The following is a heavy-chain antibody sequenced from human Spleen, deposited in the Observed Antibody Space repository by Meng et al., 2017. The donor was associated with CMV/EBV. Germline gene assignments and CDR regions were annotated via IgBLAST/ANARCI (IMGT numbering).Heavy chain of an antibody. CDR2: ISASGGST. Sequence: CAASGFTFSSYDISWVRQAPGKGLEWVSGISASGGSTYYADSVKGRFTISRDNSRNTLFLQMNSLRAEDTALYYCAKGTVWELRVWDYWGQGTLVTVSS. J-gene: IGHJ4*02. D-gene: IGHD1-26*01. CDR1: GFTFSSYD. CDR3: AKGTVWELRVWDY. V-gene: IGHV3-23*01.